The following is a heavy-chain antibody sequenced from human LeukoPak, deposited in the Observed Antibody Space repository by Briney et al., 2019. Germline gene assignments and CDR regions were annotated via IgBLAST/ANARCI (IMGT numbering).Heavy chain of an antibody. CDR1: GFTFSGSA. Sequence: RGSLRLSCAASGFTFSGSAMHWVRQASGKGLEWVGRIRSKANSYATAYAASVKGRFTISRDDSKNTAYLQMNSLKTEDTAVYYCTRPANYYGSGSSYYYYYYMDVWGKGTTVTVSS. CDR2: IRSKANSYAT. V-gene: IGHV3-73*01. D-gene: IGHD3-10*01. CDR3: TRPANYYGSGSSYYYYYYMDV. J-gene: IGHJ6*03.